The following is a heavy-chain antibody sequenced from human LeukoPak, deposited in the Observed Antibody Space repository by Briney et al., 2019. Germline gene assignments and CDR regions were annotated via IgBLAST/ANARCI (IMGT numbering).Heavy chain of an antibody. CDR1: GFTFSRYW. CDR2: IKQDGSEK. V-gene: IGHV3-7*01. J-gene: IGHJ4*02. CDR3: ATKQWLAPPPDS. Sequence: GGSLRLSCAASGFTFSRYWMSWARQAPGEGLEWVANIKQDGSEKYYVDSVKGRFTISRDNAKNSLYLQMNSLRAEDTAVYYCATKQWLAPPPDSWGQGTPVTVSS. D-gene: IGHD6-19*01.